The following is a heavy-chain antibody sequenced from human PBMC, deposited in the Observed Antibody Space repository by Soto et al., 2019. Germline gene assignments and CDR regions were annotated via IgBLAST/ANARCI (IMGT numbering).Heavy chain of an antibody. Sequence: GGSLRLSCAASGFTFSSYAMHWVRQAPGKGLEWVAVISYDGSNKYYADSVKGRFTISRDNSKNTLYLQMNSLRAEDTAVYYCARDVSCTNGVCTSLYYFDYWGQGTLVTVSS. CDR2: ISYDGSNK. CDR3: ARDVSCTNGVCTSLYYFDY. V-gene: IGHV3-30-3*01. J-gene: IGHJ4*02. CDR1: GFTFSSYA. D-gene: IGHD2-8*01.